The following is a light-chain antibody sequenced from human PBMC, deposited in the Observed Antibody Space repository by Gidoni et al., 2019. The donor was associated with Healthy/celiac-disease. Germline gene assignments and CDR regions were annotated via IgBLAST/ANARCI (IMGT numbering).Light chain of an antibody. J-gene: IGKJ2*01. CDR1: QSVSSN. V-gene: IGKV3-15*01. Sequence: EIVMTQAPATLLLSPGERATLSCRASQSVSSNLAWYQQKPGQAPRLLIYGASTRATGIPARICGSGAGTEFTLTISSLQSEDFAVYYCQQYNNWPLYTFGQGTKLESK. CDR3: QQYNNWPLYT. CDR2: GAS.